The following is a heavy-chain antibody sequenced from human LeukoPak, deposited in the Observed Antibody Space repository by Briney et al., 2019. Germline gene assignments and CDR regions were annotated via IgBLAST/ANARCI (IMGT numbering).Heavy chain of an antibody. CDR3: ASYGFGIGY. D-gene: IGHD3-10*01. J-gene: IGHJ4*02. CDR2: INHSGST. V-gene: IGHV4-34*01. CDR1: GGSFSGYY. Sequence: SETLSLTCAVYGGSFSGYYWSWICQPPGKGLEWIGEINHSGSTNYNPSLKSRVTISVDTSKNQFSLKLSSVTAADTAAYYCASYGFGIGYWGQGTLVTVSS.